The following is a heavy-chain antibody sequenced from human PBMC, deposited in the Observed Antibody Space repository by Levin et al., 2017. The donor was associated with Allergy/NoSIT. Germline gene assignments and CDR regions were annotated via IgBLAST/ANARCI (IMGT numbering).Heavy chain of an antibody. Sequence: GGSLRLSCAASGFSVSTHYMTWVRQGPGKGLECVSVIYDDGSTYYADSVRGRFTISRDNSKNTLSLQMNSLRDDDTAVYYCTKGHYSGVYQWGQGTLVAVSS. D-gene: IGHD2-2*01. CDR3: TKGHYSGVYQ. CDR2: IYDDGST. J-gene: IGHJ4*02. V-gene: IGHV3-53*01. CDR1: GFSVSTHY.